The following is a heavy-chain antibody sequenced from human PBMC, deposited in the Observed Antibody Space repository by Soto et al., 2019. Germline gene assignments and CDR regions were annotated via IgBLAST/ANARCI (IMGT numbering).Heavy chain of an antibody. CDR3: SRRAPEGFDP. CDR2: MSYSGST. CDR1: DGSISKSSYY. V-gene: IGHV4-39*01. J-gene: IGHJ5*02. Sequence: SETLSLTCTVSDGSISKSSYYWVWIRQPPGKGLEWVGSMSYSGSTYYNPSLKSRVAISVDTSKNQLSLQVSSVTAADTAVYYCSRRAPEGFDPWGQGTLVTVSS.